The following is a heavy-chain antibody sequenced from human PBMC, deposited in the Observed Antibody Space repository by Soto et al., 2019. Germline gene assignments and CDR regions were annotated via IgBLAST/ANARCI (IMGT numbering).Heavy chain of an antibody. CDR1: GFTFSSHA. CDR2: INGPGGST. D-gene: IGHD6-13*01. CDR3: AKARGSSWYDFDY. V-gene: IGHV3-23*01. J-gene: IGHJ4*02. Sequence: EVQLLESGGGLVQPGGSLRLSCAASGFTFSSHAMSWVRQAPGKGLEWVSAINGPGGSTYYADSVKGRFTISRDNSKNTRYLQMNSLRAEDTAVYYCAKARGSSWYDFDYWGQGTLVTVSS.